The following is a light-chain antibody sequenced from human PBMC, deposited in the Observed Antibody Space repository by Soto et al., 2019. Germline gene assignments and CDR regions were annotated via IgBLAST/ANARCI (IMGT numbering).Light chain of an antibody. CDR3: QQYYSYPSIT. CDR1: QGISSY. CDR2: AAS. J-gene: IGKJ5*01. V-gene: IGKV1-8*01. Sequence: AIRMTQSPSSLSASTGDRVTITCRASQGISSYLAWYQQKPGKAPKLLINAASTLQSGVPSRFSGSGSGTDFTLTISCLQSEDFATYYCQQYYSYPSITFGQGTRLEIK.